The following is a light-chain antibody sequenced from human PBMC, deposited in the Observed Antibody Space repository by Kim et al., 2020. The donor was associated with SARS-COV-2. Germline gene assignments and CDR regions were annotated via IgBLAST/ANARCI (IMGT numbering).Light chain of an antibody. Sequence: QSVLTQTPSASGTPGQRVTISCSGGNSNIGSNYVYWYQHLPGTAPKLLISTDNQRPSGVPDRFSGSKSGTSASLAITGLRSEDEAEYYCAAWDDSLSAYVFGTGTKVTVL. CDR2: TDN. CDR3: AAWDDSLSAYV. V-gene: IGLV1-47*01. CDR1: NSNIGSNY. J-gene: IGLJ1*01.